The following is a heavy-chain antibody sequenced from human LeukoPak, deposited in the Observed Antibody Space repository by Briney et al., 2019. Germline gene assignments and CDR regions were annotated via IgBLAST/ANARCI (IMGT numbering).Heavy chain of an antibody. V-gene: IGHV3-30*02. CDR2: IRYDGSNK. CDR1: GFTFSSYG. CDR3: AKDHKKRGVTSDY. J-gene: IGHJ4*02. Sequence: PAESLRLPCAASGFTFSSYGMHWVRQAPGKGLEWVAFIRYDGSNKYYADSVKGRFTISRDNSKNTLYLQMNSLRAEDTAVYYCAKDHKKRGVTSDYWGQGTLVTVSS. D-gene: IGHD4-17*01.